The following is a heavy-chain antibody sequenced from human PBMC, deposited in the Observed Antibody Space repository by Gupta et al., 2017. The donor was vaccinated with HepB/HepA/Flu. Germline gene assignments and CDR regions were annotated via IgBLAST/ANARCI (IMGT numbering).Heavy chain of an antibody. Sequence: EVHLLASVGRFVQPGGSLILSCAATDFKCNDHNMNWVRQAPGKGLELVSYISRTRSTVYYADSLRGRFTISRDNDKNLLFLQMVSLRDEDTAVYYCAREDLDSSGRFIDYWGQGTLVSVSS. CDR1: DFKCNDHN. J-gene: IGHJ4*02. CDR2: ISRTRSTV. CDR3: AREDLDSSGRFIDY. V-gene: IGHV3-48*02. D-gene: IGHD3-22*01.